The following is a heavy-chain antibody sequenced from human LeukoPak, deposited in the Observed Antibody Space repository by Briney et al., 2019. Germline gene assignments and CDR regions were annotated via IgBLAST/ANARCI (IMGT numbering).Heavy chain of an antibody. CDR3: ARGYYYDSSGSSGAYY. CDR1: GYTFTGYY. Sequence: GASVKVSCKASGYTFTGYYMHWVRQAPGQGLEWMGWINPNSGGTNYAQKFQSRVTMTRDTSISTAYMELSRLRSDDTAVYYCARGYYYDSSGSSGAYYWGQGTLVTVSS. J-gene: IGHJ4*02. CDR2: INPNSGGT. V-gene: IGHV1-2*02. D-gene: IGHD3-22*01.